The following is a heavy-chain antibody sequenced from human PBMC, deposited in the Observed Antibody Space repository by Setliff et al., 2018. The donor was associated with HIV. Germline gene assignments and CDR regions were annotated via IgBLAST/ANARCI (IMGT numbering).Heavy chain of an antibody. CDR3: AMFSSSSG. J-gene: IGHJ4*02. CDR2: IDFDGSTT. V-gene: IGHV3-74*01. D-gene: IGHD6-6*01. CDR1: QFLFSSHW. Sequence: GGSLRLSCAASQFLFSSHWMHWVRQAPGKGLVWVARIDFDGSTTRYADSVRARFTISRDNAKNTLYLQMNGLRGEDTAVYYCAMFSSSSGWGQGTQVTVSS.